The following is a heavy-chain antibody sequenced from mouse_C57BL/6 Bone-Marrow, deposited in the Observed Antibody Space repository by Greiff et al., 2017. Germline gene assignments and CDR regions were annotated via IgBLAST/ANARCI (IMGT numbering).Heavy chain of an antibody. CDR2: ISYDGSN. J-gene: IGHJ4*01. D-gene: IGHD2-1*01. CDR1: GYSITSGYY. V-gene: IGHV3-6*01. Sequence: ESGPGLVKPSQSLSLTCSVTGYSITSGYYWNWIRQFPGNKLAWMGYISYDGSNNYNPSLKNLISINRDTSKNQFFRKLYSLTTEDTATYYCASYLLLAMDYWGQGTSVTVSS. CDR3: ASYLLLAMDY.